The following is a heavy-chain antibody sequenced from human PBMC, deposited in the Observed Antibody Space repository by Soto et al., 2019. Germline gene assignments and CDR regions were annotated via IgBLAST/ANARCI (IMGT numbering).Heavy chain of an antibody. CDR1: GFTFSSYA. CDR3: ASTLEV. Sequence: QVQLVESGGGVVQPGRSLRLSCAASGFTFSSYAMHWVRQAPGKGLEWVAVISYDGRNKYYADSVKGRFTISRDNSKNTLYLQMNSLRADDTAVYYCASTLEVWGQGTTVTVSS. CDR2: ISYDGRNK. V-gene: IGHV3-30-3*01. J-gene: IGHJ6*02.